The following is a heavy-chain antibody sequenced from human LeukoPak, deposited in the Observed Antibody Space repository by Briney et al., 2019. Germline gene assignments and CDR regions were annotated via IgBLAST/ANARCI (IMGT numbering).Heavy chain of an antibody. D-gene: IGHD3-22*01. CDR1: GGSISPYY. J-gene: IGHJ4*02. Sequence: PSETLSLTCTVSGGSISPYYWSWIRQPPGKGLEWIGYIHYSGSTNYNPSLKSRVSMSVDTSKNQFSLKLNSVTAADTAVYYCASLIDDYWGQGTLVTVSS. V-gene: IGHV4-59*01. CDR3: ASLIDDY. CDR2: IHYSGST.